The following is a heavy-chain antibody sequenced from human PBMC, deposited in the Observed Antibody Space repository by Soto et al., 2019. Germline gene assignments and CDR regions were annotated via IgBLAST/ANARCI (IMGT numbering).Heavy chain of an antibody. CDR1: GGSLGGHY. CDR2: INHSGSI. J-gene: IGHJ5*02. D-gene: IGHD3-16*01. CDR3: ARGNGKIPAVQGEAPDKKYLYA. V-gene: IGHV4-34*01. Sequence: TSETLSLTCAVYGGSLGGHYLSWIRQPPGKGPEWIGEINHSGSINYNPSLKSRVTISLDTSKNKFSLKLRSVTAADTAIYYCARGNGKIPAVQGEAPDKKYLYAWSQGTLVTVSS.